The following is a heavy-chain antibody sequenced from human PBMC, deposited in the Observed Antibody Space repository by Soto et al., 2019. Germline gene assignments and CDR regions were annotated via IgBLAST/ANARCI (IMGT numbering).Heavy chain of an antibody. Sequence: SETLSLTCTVSGGSIGSSSYYWGWIRQSPGKGLEWIGNIYYSGNTFYNPSLQSRVAISVDTSKNQFYLHLSSVTAADAAIFYCASIAAPGTTHFDFWGQGTLVTVSS. CDR1: GGSIGSSSYY. CDR3: ASIAAPGTTHFDF. D-gene: IGHD6-13*01. V-gene: IGHV4-39*01. CDR2: IYYSGNT. J-gene: IGHJ4*02.